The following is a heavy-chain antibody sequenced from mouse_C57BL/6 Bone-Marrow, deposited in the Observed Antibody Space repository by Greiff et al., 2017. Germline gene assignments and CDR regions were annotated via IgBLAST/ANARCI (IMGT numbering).Heavy chain of an antibody. CDR1: GYTFTSYW. CDR2: INPSNGGT. V-gene: IGHV1-53*01. J-gene: IGHJ4*01. CDR3: ARGGDYGKGYYAMDY. D-gene: IGHD2-1*01. Sequence: VKLQQPGTELVKPGASVKLSCKASGYTFTSYWMHWVKQRPGQGLEWIGNINPSNGGTNYNEKFKSKATLTVDKSSSTAYMQLSSLTSEDSAVYYCARGGDYGKGYYAMDYWGQGTSVTVSS.